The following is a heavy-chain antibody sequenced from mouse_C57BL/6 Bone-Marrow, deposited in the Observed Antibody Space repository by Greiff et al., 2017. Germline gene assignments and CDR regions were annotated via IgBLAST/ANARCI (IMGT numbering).Heavy chain of an antibody. J-gene: IGHJ3*01. CDR3: ESSTELRRGRGVDY. V-gene: IGHV1-19*01. D-gene: IGHD2-4*01. Sequence: EVQLQQPGAVLVKPGASVKMSCKASGYTFTDYYMNWVKQSHGQSLEWIGVIDPYNSGTSYNQKFKGKATLTVDTSSSTAYMELTSLTSEDSAVSYCESSTELRRGRGVDYWGQGTLVTVAA. CDR1: GYTFTDYY. CDR2: IDPYNSGT.